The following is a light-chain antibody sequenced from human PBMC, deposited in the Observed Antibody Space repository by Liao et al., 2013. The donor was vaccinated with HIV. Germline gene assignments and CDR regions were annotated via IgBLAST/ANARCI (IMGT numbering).Light chain of an antibody. V-gene: IGLV3-21*04. CDR3: QVWDSSGDHPRV. J-gene: IGLJ3*02. CDR2: YER. Sequence: YVLTQPPSVSVAPGQTAVITCGGNNIGSRGVHWYQQRPGQAPVLVIYYERNRPSGIPERISGSISGNTATLTISRVEGGDEADYYCQVWDSSGDHPRVFGGGTKLTVL. CDR1: NIGSRG.